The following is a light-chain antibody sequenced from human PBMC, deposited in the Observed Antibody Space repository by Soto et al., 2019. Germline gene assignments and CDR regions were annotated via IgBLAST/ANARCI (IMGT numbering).Light chain of an antibody. J-gene: IGLJ2*01. CDR2: QDS. CDR1: KLGDKY. Sequence: SYELTQPPSVSVSPGQTASITCPGDKLGDKYACWYQQKPGQSPVLVIYQDSKRPSGIPERFSGSNSGNTATLTISGTQAMDEADYYCQACDSSVVFGGGTKLTVL. V-gene: IGLV3-1*01. CDR3: QACDSSVV.